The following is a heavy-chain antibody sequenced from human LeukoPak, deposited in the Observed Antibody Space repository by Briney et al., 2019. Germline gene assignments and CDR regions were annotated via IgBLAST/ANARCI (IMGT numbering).Heavy chain of an antibody. V-gene: IGHV3-20*04. CDR3: ERDAASVSPSWSPYDFYY. CDR1: GLTFDEYG. Sequence: GGSLRLSCAASGLTFDEYGTSGVHQAPGKGLQWVSGINWKGGSTGYADSVKCRFTISRDKAKNSLYLQMNSLRAEDTPLYYCERDAASVSPSWSPYDFYYCGQGTLVTVSS. D-gene: IGHD4-17*01. J-gene: IGHJ4*02. CDR2: INWKGGST.